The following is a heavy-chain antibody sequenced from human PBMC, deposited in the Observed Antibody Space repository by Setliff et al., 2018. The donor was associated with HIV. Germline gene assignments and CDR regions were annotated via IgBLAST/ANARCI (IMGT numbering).Heavy chain of an antibody. CDR2: IYPSGSIHPSGAT. Sequence: SETLSLTCTVSGVSISNYYWSWIRQPPGKGLEWIGNIYPSGSIHPSGATNYNPSLKGRVTISLDTSNNQFSLKVNSVTAADTAIYYCARGGPTVAYGVDVWGQGTTVTVSS. J-gene: IGHJ6*02. CDR3: ARGGPTVAYGVDV. CDR1: GVSISNYY. D-gene: IGHD4-17*01. V-gene: IGHV4-59*12.